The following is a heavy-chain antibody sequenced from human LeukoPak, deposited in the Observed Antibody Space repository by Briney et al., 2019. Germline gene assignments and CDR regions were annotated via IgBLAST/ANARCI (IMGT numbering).Heavy chain of an antibody. D-gene: IGHD3-10*01. CDR2: INPNSGGT. Sequence: GASVKVSCKASGYTFTGYYMHWVRQAPGQGLEWMGWINPNSGGTNYAQKFRGRVTMTRDTSISTAYMELSRLRSDDTAVYYCARRVNYGSGSYPIDYWGQGTLVTVSS. CDR1: GYTFTGYY. V-gene: IGHV1-2*02. CDR3: ARRVNYGSGSYPIDY. J-gene: IGHJ4*02.